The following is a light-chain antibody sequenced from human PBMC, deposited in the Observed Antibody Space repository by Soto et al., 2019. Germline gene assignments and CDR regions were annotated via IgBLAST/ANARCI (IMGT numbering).Light chain of an antibody. J-gene: IGKJ1*01. CDR3: QQHNGYSERM. CDR2: GAS. CDR1: QSISTW. Sequence: DIQMTQSPSTLSASAGDRVTITCRASQSISTWLAWYQQKPGKAPKLLIYGASSLASGVPSRFSGSGSGTEFTLTISSLQPDYFATYYCQQHNGYSERMFGQGTKVDIK. V-gene: IGKV1-5*01.